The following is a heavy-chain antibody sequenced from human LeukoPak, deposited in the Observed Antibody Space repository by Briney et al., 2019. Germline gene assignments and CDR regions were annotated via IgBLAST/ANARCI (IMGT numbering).Heavy chain of an antibody. CDR1: GGSISSGF. CDR3: ARQAFCRGSSCNPFDY. CDR2: IYYSGST. J-gene: IGHJ4*02. V-gene: IGHV4-59*08. D-gene: IGHD2-15*01. Sequence: SETLSLTCTVSGGSISSGFWSWIRQPPGKGLEWIGYIYYSGSTNYNPSLKSRVTISIDTSKSQFSLKLSSVTAADTAVYYCARQAFCRGSSCNPFDYWGQGTLVTVSS.